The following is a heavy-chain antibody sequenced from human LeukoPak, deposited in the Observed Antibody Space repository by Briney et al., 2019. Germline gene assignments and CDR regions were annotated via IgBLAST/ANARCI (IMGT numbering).Heavy chain of an antibody. CDR2: ISYDGSNK. D-gene: IGHD3-3*01. J-gene: IGHJ4*02. CDR3: AKDSAYYDFWSGYYPKPTTDY. V-gene: IGHV3-30*18. CDR1: GFTFSSYG. Sequence: GGSLRLSCAASGFTFSSYGMHWVRQAPGKGLEWVAVISYDGSNKYYADSVKGRFTISRDNSKNTLYLQMNSLRAEDTAVYYCAKDSAYYDFWSGYYPKPTTDYWGQGTLVTVSS.